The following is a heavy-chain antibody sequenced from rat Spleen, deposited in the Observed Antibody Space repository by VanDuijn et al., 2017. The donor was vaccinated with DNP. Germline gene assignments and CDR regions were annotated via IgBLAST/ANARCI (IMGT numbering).Heavy chain of an antibody. J-gene: IGHJ2*01. CDR3: ARGGRSYFDY. CDR2: IIFDASRT. Sequence: EVQLVESGGGLIQPGRSLKLSCAASGFTFGDYNVAWVRQTPKESLEWVATIIFDASRTYYPDSVRGRFTIARDNAKSTLYLQMNSLRSDDTATYYCARGGRSYFDYWGQRVMVTVSS. D-gene: IGHD1-11*01. V-gene: IGHV5S10*01. CDR1: GFTFGDYN.